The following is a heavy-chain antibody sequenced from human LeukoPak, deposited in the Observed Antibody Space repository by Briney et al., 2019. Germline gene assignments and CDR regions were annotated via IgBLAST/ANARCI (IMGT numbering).Heavy chain of an antibody. Sequence: GGSLRLSCAASGFTFTNYAMGWVRQAPGKGLQWVSVISGSGGSTYFADSVKGRFTISRDNSKNTLYLRMSSLRAEDTAIYFCAKGGEFGELNYFDCWGQGTLVTVSS. J-gene: IGHJ4*02. D-gene: IGHD3-10*01. V-gene: IGHV3-23*01. CDR1: GFTFTNYA. CDR2: ISGSGGST. CDR3: AKGGEFGELNYFDC.